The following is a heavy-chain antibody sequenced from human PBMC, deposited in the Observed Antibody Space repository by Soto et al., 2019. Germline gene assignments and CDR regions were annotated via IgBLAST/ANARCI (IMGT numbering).Heavy chain of an antibody. CDR3: GSHPGGRGCYYGMDV. V-gene: IGHV1-69*12. Sequence: QVQLVQSGAEVKKPGSSVKVSCKASGGTFSSYAISWVRQAPGQGLEWMGGIIPIFGTANYAQKFQGRVTITADESTRTADMEVGGLRPEDTAVYYCGSHPGGRGCYYGMDVWGQGTTVTVSS. CDR1: GGTFSSYA. CDR2: IIPIFGTA. J-gene: IGHJ6*02. D-gene: IGHD2-15*01.